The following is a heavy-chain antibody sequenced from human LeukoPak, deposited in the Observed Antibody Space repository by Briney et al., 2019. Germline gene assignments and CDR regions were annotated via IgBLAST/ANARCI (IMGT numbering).Heavy chain of an antibody. CDR3: LSSGAPFPYYGMDV. J-gene: IGHJ6*02. CDR2: ISSSSSYI. V-gene: IGHV3-21*01. Sequence: GGSLRLSCAASGFTFSSYSMNWVRQAPGKGLEWVSSISSSSSYIYYADSVKGRFTISRDNAKNSLYLQMNSLRAEDTAVYYCLSSGAPFPYYGMDVWGQGTTVTVSS. CDR1: GFTFSSYS. D-gene: IGHD1-26*01.